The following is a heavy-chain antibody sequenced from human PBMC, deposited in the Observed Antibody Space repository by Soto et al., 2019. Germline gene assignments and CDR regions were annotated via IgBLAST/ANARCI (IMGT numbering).Heavy chain of an antibody. CDR3: ARTESSSWSFFYYGMDV. D-gene: IGHD6-13*01. CDR2: VYYSDGT. CDR1: GGSIGSYY. J-gene: IGHJ6*02. Sequence: SETLSLTCTVTGGSIGSYYWSWIRQSPGRGLEWTGCVYYSDGTNYNPSLKSRATMSMDKSNNQFSLRLRSVTAADTAVYYCARTESSSWSFFYYGMDVWGQGTTVTVSS. V-gene: IGHV4-59*01.